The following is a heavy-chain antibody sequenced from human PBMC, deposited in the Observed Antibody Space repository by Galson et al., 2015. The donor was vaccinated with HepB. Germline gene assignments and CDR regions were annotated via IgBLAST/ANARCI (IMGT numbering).Heavy chain of an antibody. J-gene: IGHJ5*02. Sequence: SLRLSCAASGFTFSNYAMNWVRQAPGKGLEWVSAIGSGGTIYYTDSVKGRFTISRDNSENTLYLQMNNLRAEDTGVYRCAKVQWSTYVSWGQGTLVTVSS. CDR2: IGSGGTI. D-gene: IGHD2-15*01. CDR1: GFTFSNYA. V-gene: IGHV3-23*01. CDR3: AKVQWSTYVS.